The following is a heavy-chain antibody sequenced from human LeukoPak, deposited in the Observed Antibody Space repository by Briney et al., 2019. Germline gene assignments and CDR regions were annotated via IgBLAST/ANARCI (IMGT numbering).Heavy chain of an antibody. J-gene: IGHJ3*02. CDR1: GFTFNSYG. V-gene: IGHV3-30*02. Sequence: PGGSLRLSCAASGFTFNSYGMHWVRQAPGKGLEWVAFIRYDGSIKHYADSVKGRFTISRDNSKNTLNLQMNSLRVEDTAVYSCAKVRWEWTRTDAFDIWGQGTMVTVSS. CDR2: IRYDGSIK. CDR3: AKVRWEWTRTDAFDI. D-gene: IGHD3-3*01.